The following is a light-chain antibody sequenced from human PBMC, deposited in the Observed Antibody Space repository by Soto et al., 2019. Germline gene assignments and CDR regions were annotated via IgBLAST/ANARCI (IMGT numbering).Light chain of an antibody. Sequence: EIVLTQSPGTLSLSPGERATLSCRASQSASSYLAWYQQKPGQAPRLLIYGVSSRATGIPDRFSGSGSGTDFTLTISRLEPEDFAVFYCQQYGSSLPWTFGQGTKVEIK. CDR2: GVS. CDR1: QSASSY. J-gene: IGKJ1*01. V-gene: IGKV3-20*01. CDR3: QQYGSSLPWT.